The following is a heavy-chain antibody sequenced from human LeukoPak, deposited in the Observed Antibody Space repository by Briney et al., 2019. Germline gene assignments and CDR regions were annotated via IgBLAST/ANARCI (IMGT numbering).Heavy chain of an antibody. J-gene: IGHJ6*03. V-gene: IGHV4-34*01. Sequence: SETLSLTCAVYGGSFSGYYWSWIRQPPGKGLEWIGEINHSGSTNYNPSLRSRVTISVDTSKNQFSLKLSSVTAADTAVYYCARGRIGRLIWDYYYYYMDVWGKGTTVTVSS. CDR1: GGSFSGYY. CDR2: INHSGST. CDR3: ARGRIGRLIWDYYYYYMDV. D-gene: IGHD3/OR15-3a*01.